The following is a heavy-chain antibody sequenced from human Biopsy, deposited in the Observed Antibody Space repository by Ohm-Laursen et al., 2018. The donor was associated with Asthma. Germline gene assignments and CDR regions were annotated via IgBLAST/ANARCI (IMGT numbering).Heavy chain of an antibody. D-gene: IGHD2-21*02. CDR1: GASINSGDSY. Sequence: TLSLTCPVSGASINSGDSYWSWIRQPPGKGLEWIGFIFYSGSTFYNPSLRSRITISVDTSKRQFSLSLRSVTVADTAVYFCARAQSYGDIYYGLDVWGQGTTVTVSS. J-gene: IGHJ6*02. V-gene: IGHV4-30-4*01. CDR2: IFYSGST. CDR3: ARAQSYGDIYYGLDV.